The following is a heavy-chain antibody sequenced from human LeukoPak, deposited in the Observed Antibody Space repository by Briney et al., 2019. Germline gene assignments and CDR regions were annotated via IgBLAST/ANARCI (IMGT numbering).Heavy chain of an antibody. CDR1: GFSFSSDA. CDR3: LKDRQQVATRYYIDY. V-gene: IGHV3-64D*09. Sequence: PGGSLRLSCSASGFSFSSDAMNWVRQAPGKGLEYVSAISSNGGSTYYADSVKGRFTISRDNSKNTLYLQMSSLRAEDTAVYYGLKDRQQVATRYYIDYWGQGTLVTVSS. CDR2: ISSNGGST. D-gene: IGHD5-12*01. J-gene: IGHJ4*02.